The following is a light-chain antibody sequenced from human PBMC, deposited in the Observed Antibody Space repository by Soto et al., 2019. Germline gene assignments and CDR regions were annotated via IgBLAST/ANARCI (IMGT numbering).Light chain of an antibody. CDR1: QSVGSD. V-gene: IGKV3D-15*01. CDR3: QQYNSWPLT. CDR2: DIF. Sequence: EIVMTQSPATLSVSPGERATLSCRASQSVGSDLAWYQQKPGQAPRLVIYDIFTMATGVPTRISGSGSGTEFTLTISSRQSEDFAVYYCQQYNSWPLTFGGVTKVEIK. J-gene: IGKJ4*01.